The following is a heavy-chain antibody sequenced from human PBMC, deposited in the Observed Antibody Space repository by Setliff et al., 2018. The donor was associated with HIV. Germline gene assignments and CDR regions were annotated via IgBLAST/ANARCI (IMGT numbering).Heavy chain of an antibody. CDR2: IYHTGST. D-gene: IGHD4-17*01. J-gene: IGHJ4*02. V-gene: IGHV4-4*02. CDR1: SGSISSSNW. Sequence: SETLSLTCAVSSGSISSSNWWSWVRQPPGKELEWIGEIYHTGSTYYNPSLKSRVTISVDTSKNQFSLKLSSVTAADTAFYYCARQGVDYGDPNDYWGQGTQVTVSS. CDR3: ARQGVDYGDPNDY.